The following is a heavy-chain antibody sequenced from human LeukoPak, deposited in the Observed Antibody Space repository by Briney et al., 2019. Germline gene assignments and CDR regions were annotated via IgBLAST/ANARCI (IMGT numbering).Heavy chain of an antibody. J-gene: IGHJ4*02. CDR1: GFTFSSYS. CDR2: ISSSSSYI. V-gene: IGHV3-21*01. Sequence: GGSLRLSCAASGFTFSSYSMNWVRQAPGKGLEWVSSISSSSSYIYYADSVKGRFTISRDNAKNSLYLQMNSLRAEDTAVYYCARADRGVEGQFDYWGQGTLVTVPS. D-gene: IGHD1-14*01. CDR3: ARADRGVEGQFDY.